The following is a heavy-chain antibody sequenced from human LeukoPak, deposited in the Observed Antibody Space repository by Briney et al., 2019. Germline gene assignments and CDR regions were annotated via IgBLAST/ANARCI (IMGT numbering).Heavy chain of an antibody. V-gene: IGHV3-23*01. CDR2: ISGSGGST. Sequence: GGSLRLSCAASGFTFSSYAMSWVRQAPGKGLEWVSAISGSGGSTYYADSVKGRFTISRDNPKNTLYLQMNSLRAEDTAVYYCAKVMIVVVTARGFDYWGQGTLVTVSS. J-gene: IGHJ4*02. CDR3: AKVMIVVVTARGFDY. D-gene: IGHD3-22*01. CDR1: GFTFSSYA.